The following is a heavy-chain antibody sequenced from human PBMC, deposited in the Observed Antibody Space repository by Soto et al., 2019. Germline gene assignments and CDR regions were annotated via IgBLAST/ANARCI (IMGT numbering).Heavy chain of an antibody. CDR1: GFPFSSYA. D-gene: IGHD2-21*02. CDR3: AKGFIRDCGGDCTVDT. J-gene: IGHJ5*02. CDR2: ISATGGST. V-gene: IGHV3-23*01. Sequence: DVQLLESGGGLVQPGGSVRLSCAASGFPFSSYAMSWVRQAPGKGLEWVSGISATGGSTYYADSVKGRFTFSRDNSKNTLYLQMNSLRAEDTAVYYCAKGFIRDCGGDCTVDTWGQGTLVTVSS.